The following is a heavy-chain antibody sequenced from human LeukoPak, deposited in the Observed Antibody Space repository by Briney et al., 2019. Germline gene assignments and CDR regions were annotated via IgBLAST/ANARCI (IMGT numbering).Heavy chain of an antibody. CDR3: AKVTAAGFVDY. V-gene: IGHV3-9*01. J-gene: IGHJ4*02. CDR2: IGWNSGGI. CDR1: GFTFDDYA. Sequence: GGSLRLSCAASGFTFDDYAMPWVRQAPGKGLEWVSGIGWNSGGIVYADSVKGRFTISRDNAKNSLYLQMNRLGAEDTALYYCAKVTAAGFVDYWGQGTLVTVSS. D-gene: IGHD6-13*01.